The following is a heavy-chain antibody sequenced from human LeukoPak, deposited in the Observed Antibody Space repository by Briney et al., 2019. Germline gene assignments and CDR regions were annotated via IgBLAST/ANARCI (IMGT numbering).Heavy chain of an antibody. CDR1: GFTFTTYA. D-gene: IGHD1-26*01. V-gene: IGHV3-23*01. CDR2: ISGSGGST. J-gene: IGHJ4*02. CDR3: ARVRTYSGSYYAFDY. Sequence: GGSLILSCAASGFTFTTYAMSWVRQAPGKGLEWVSAISGSGGSTYYADSVKGRFTISRGNSKNTLYLQMNSLRAEDTAVYYCARVRTYSGSYYAFDYWGQGTLVTVSS.